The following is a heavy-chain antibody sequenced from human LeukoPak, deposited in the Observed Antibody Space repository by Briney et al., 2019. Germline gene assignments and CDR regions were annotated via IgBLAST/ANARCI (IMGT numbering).Heavy chain of an antibody. J-gene: IGHJ4*02. V-gene: IGHV4-34*01. CDR3: ARDGDCSRTSCHYFDY. CDR2: INHSGSP. Sequence: SETLSLTCAVYGGSFSGYYWSGIRQPPGKGLEWIGEINHSGSPNYNPSLKSRVTISIDTSKNQFSLKLSPVTAADTAVYYCARDGDCSRTSCHYFDYWGQGTLVTVSS. CDR1: GGSFSGYY. D-gene: IGHD2-2*01.